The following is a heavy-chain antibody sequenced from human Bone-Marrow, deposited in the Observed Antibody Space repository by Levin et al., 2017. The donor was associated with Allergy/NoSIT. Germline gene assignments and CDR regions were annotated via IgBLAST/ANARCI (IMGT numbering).Heavy chain of an antibody. D-gene: IGHD3-22*01. CDR2: SSSSSTYI. CDR3: ARANPYYYDSSASKGFDY. CDR1: GFTFSNYN. J-gene: IGHJ4*02. V-gene: IGHV3-21*01. Sequence: PGGSLRLSCAASGFTFSNYNMNWVRQAPGKGLEWVSYSSSSSTYIYYADSVKGRFTISRDNAKNSLYLQMNSLRAEDTAVYYCARANPYYYDSSASKGFDYWGQGTLVTVSS.